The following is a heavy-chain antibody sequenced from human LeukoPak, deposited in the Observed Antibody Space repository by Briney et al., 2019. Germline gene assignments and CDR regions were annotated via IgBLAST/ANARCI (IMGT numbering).Heavy chain of an antibody. V-gene: IGHV3-74*01. D-gene: IGHD3-9*01. CDR3: ARGPFDWLVNWYSDL. CDR2: INSDGSST. Sequence: PGGSLRLSCAASGFTFSSYWMHWVRQAPGKGLVWVSRINSDGSSTSYADSVKGRFTISRDNAKNTLYLQMNSLRAEDTAVYYCARGPFDWLVNWYSDLWGRGTLVTVSS. CDR1: GFTFSSYW. J-gene: IGHJ2*01.